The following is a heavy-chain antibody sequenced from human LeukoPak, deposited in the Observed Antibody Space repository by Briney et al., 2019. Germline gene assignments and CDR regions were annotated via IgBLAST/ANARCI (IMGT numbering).Heavy chain of an antibody. Sequence: GRSLRLSCAASGFTFSSYAMHWVRQAPGKGLEWVAVISYDGSNKYYADSVKGRFTISRDNSKNTLYLQMNGLRAEDTAVYYCASAFPPHTVTIGYFDYWGQGTLVTVSS. V-gene: IGHV3-30*04. D-gene: IGHD4-17*01. CDR1: GFTFSSYA. J-gene: IGHJ4*02. CDR2: ISYDGSNK. CDR3: ASAFPPHTVTIGYFDY.